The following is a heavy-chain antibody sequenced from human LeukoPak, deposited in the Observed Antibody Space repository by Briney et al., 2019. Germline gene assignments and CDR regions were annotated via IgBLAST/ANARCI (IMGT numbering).Heavy chain of an antibody. CDR3: ARGADPYKIAY. J-gene: IGHJ4*02. Sequence: PSETLSLTCAVYGGSFSGYYWSWTRQSPGKGLEWIGEIHPSGSIHYNPSLESRINISPDTSKNQFSLKLSSVTTADTALYYCARGADPYKIAYWGPGTLVTVSS. CDR2: IHPSGSI. CDR1: GGSFSGYY. D-gene: IGHD3-16*02. V-gene: IGHV4-34*01.